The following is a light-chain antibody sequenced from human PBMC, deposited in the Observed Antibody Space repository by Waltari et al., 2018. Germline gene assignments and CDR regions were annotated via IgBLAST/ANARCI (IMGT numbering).Light chain of an antibody. J-gene: IGLJ3*02. CDR3: QTWGTGTWV. CDR2: VNSDGSH. CDR1: SGHRNYA. V-gene: IGLV4-69*01. Sequence: QVVLTQSPSASASLGASFKLTCTLSSGHRNYAVAWHQQQPEKGPRYLMKVNSDGSHNKGDGIPDRFSGSSSGAERYLTISSLQSEDEANYYCQTWGTGTWVFGGGTKVTVL.